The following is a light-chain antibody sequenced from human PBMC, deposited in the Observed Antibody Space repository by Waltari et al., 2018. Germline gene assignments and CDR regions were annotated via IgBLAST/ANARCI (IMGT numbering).Light chain of an antibody. CDR2: RRP. Sequence: QAGLTQPPSVSKGLGQTATLTCTGNADNVGAQGAICLQQYPGHPPKLLAHRRPKRPSGISERFSASRSGDTASLNISGLQTDDEADYHCAAWDSRLSAWLFGGGTKLTVL. J-gene: IGLJ3*02. CDR3: AAWDSRLSAWL. V-gene: IGLV10-54*04. CDR1: ADNVGAQG.